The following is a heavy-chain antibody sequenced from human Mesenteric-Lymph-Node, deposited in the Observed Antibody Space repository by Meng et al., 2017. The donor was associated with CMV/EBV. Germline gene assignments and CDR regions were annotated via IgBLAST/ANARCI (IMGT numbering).Heavy chain of an antibody. CDR2: MNPNNGNA. J-gene: IGHJ6*02. V-gene: IGHV1-8*01. Sequence: ASVKVSCKASGYTFSNYDINWVRQATGQGLEWMGWMNPNNGNAGYAQKFQGRVTMTRNTSISTVYMELTSLRSEDTAVYYCARDRSYRRVYYYYYAMDLWGQGTTVTVSS. CDR1: GYTFSNYD. CDR3: ARDRSYRRVYYYYYAMDL. D-gene: IGHD1-14*01.